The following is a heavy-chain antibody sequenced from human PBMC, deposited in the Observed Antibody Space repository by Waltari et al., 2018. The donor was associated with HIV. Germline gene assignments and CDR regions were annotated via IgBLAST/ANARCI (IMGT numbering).Heavy chain of an antibody. CDR3: ARPVYSSYYGMDV. Sequence: EVQLVESGGGLVKPGGSLRLSCAASGFTFSSYSMNWVRQAPGKGLEWVSSISSSSSYIYYADSVKGRFTISRDNAKNALYLQMNSLRAEDTAVYYCARPVYSSYYGMDVWDQGTTVTVSS. D-gene: IGHD6-13*01. CDR2: ISSSSSYI. V-gene: IGHV3-21*01. CDR1: GFTFSSYS. J-gene: IGHJ6*02.